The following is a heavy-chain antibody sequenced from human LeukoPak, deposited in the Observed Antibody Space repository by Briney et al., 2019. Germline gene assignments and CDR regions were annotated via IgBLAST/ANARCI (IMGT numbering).Heavy chain of an antibody. J-gene: IGHJ4*02. CDR1: GFNFNNFA. Sequence: GGSLRLSCAASGFNFNNFAMSWVRHAPGKGPEWLSAMTGPADTTYYAESVKGRFTISRDYSKSMVYLQMNSLRVEDTAIHYCAKGAEIDHWGQGTLVTVSS. V-gene: IGHV3-23*01. CDR3: AKGAEIDH. CDR2: MTGPADTT.